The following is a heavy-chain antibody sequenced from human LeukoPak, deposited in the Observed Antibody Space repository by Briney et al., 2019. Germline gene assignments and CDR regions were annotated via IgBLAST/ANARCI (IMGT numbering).Heavy chain of an antibody. CDR1: GFTFSSYS. V-gene: IGHV3-48*04. D-gene: IGHD6-13*01. J-gene: IGHJ4*02. CDR3: AKDRFSSSWALFDY. CDR2: ISSSGSTI. Sequence: PGGSLRLSCAASGFTFSSYSMNWVRQAPGKGLEWVSYISSSGSTIYYADSVKGRFTISRDNAKNSLYLQMNSLRAEDTAVYYCAKDRFSSSWALFDYWGQGTLVTVSS.